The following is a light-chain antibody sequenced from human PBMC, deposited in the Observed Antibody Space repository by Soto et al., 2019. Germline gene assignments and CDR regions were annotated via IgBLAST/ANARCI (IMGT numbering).Light chain of an antibody. CDR2: GAS. CDR1: QSVSSSY. CDR3: QQYGSSLIT. V-gene: IGKV3-20*01. Sequence: EIVLTQSPGTLSLSPGERATLSCRASQSVSSSYLAWYQQKPGQAPRLLIYGASSRATGIPDRFSGSGSGTDFTLTISRLEPEDFAVYYCQQYGSSLITFVQGTLLEIK. J-gene: IGKJ5*01.